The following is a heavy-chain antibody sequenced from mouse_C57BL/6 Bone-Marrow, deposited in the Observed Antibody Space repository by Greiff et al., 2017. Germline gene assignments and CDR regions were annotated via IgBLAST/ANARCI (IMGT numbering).Heavy chain of an antibody. CDR1: GFTFSSYA. Sequence: EVQRVESGGGLVKPGGSLKLSCAASGFTFSSYAMSWVRQTPEKRLEWVATISDGGSYTYYPDNVKGRFTISRDNAKNNLYLQMSHLKSEDTAMYYCARDPGYYYGSSPYYFDYWGQGTTLTVSS. CDR2: ISDGGSYT. V-gene: IGHV5-4*01. D-gene: IGHD1-1*01. J-gene: IGHJ2*01. CDR3: ARDPGYYYGSSPYYFDY.